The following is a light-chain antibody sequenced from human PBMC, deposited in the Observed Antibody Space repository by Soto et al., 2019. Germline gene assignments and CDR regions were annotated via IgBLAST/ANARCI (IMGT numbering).Light chain of an antibody. V-gene: IGKV3-20*01. CDR2: GAS. CDR1: QSVSSNY. J-gene: IGKJ1*01. CDR3: QQFGRSPPSWT. Sequence: ETVLTQSPGTLSLSPGERATLSCRASQSVSSNYLAWYQQKPGQAPRLIIYGASTRATGITDRFSGSGSGPDLTLTISRLEPEDVAVYYCQQFGRSPPSWTFGQGTKVEIK.